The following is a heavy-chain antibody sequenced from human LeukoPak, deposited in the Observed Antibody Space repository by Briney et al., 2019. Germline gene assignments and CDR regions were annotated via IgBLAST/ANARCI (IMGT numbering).Heavy chain of an antibody. V-gene: IGHV3-7*03. D-gene: IGHD1-26*01. J-gene: IGHJ4*02. CDR2: INEDGSEK. CDR3: ARGGRSRFGY. CDR1: GFTFNSYW. Sequence: GGSLRLSCAASGFTFNSYWMSWVRQPPGNGLEWVANINEDGSEKHYVDSVKGRYTSSRDNAKNSFYLQMNSLRSEDTAVYYGARGGRSRFGYWGQGTLVTVSS.